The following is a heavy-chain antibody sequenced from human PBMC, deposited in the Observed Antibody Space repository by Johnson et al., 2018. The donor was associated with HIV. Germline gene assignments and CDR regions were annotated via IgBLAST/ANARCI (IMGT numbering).Heavy chain of an antibody. CDR1: GFTFSSYA. CDR2: ISGSGSTT. V-gene: IGHV3-23*04. J-gene: IGHJ3*02. Sequence: VQLVESGGGLVQPGGSLRLSCAASGFTFSSYAMSWVRQAPGKGLEWVSAISGSGSTTYYADSVKGRFTISRDNAKNSLYLQMNSLRVEDTAVYYCAKAVGGYAFDIWGQGTMVTVSS. CDR3: AKAVGGYAFDI. D-gene: IGHD1-26*01.